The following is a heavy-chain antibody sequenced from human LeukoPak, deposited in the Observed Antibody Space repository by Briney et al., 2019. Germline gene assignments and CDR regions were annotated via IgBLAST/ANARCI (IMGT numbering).Heavy chain of an antibody. CDR1: GFTVSSNY. D-gene: IGHD6-19*01. CDR2: IYSGGST. CDR3: ARAPSGSGWIDYFDY. V-gene: IGHV3-53*01. J-gene: IGHJ4*02. Sequence: SGGSLRLSCAASGFTVSSNYMSWVRQAPGKGLEWVSVIYSGGSTYYADSVEGRFTISRDNSKNTLYLQMNSLRAEDTAVYYCARAPSGSGWIDYFDYWGQGTLVTVSS.